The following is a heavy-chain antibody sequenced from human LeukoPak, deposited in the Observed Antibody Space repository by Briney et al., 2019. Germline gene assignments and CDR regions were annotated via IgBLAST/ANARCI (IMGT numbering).Heavy chain of an antibody. CDR2: IIPIFGTA. D-gene: IGHD3-22*01. J-gene: IGHJ4*02. V-gene: IGHV1-69*05. CDR3: ARGDYYDSSGSFDY. Sequence: SVKVSCKASGGTFSSYAISWVRQAPGQGLEWMGGIIPIFGTANYAQKFQGRVTTTTDESTSTAYMELSSLRSEDTAVYYCARGDYYDSSGSFDYWGQGTLVTVSS. CDR1: GGTFSSYA.